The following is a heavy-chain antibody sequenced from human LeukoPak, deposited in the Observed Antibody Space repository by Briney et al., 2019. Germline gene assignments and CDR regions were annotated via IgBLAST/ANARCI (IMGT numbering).Heavy chain of an antibody. V-gene: IGHV6-1*01. CDR3: ATDYYDSGGYRVDY. CDR2: TFYRSKWYN. J-gene: IGHJ4*02. CDR1: GDSVYSNSAA. Sequence: SQTLSLTCAISGDSVYSNSAAWNWIRQSPSRGLEWLGRTFYRSKWYNDYAVSVQSRISINPDTSKNQFSLQLNSVTPEDTAVYYCATDYYDSGGYRVDYWGQGALVTVFS. D-gene: IGHD3-22*01.